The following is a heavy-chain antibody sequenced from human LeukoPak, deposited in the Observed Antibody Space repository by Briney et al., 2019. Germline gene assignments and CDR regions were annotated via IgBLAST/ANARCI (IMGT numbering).Heavy chain of an antibody. V-gene: IGHV4-30-2*01. D-gene: IGHD4-17*01. CDR2: IYHSGST. CDR1: GGSISSGGYS. Sequence: SPSETLSLTCAVSGGSISSGGYSWSWIRQPPGKGLEWIGYIYHSGSTYYNPSLKSRVTISVDTSKNQFSLKLSSVTAADTAVYYCARDHRVPVKRDYGDTGVYYYGMDVWGQGTTVTVSS. CDR3: ARDHRVPVKRDYGDTGVYYYGMDV. J-gene: IGHJ6*02.